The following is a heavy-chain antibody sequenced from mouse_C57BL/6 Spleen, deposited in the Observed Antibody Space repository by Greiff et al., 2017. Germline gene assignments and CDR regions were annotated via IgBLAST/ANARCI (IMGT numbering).Heavy chain of an antibody. V-gene: IGHV10-1*01. Sequence: VQLVESGGGLVQPKGSLQLSCAASGFSFNTYAMNWVRQAPGKGLEWVARIRSKSNNYATYYAYSVKDRFTISREDSESMLYLQMNNLKTEDTAMYYCVRGGKGFDYWGQGTTLTVSS. CDR3: VRGGKGFDY. J-gene: IGHJ2*01. CDR1: GFSFNTYA. CDR2: IRSKSNNYAT.